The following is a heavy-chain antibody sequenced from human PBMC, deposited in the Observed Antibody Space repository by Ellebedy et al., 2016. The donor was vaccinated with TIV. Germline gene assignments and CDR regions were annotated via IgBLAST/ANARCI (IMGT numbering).Heavy chain of an antibody. CDR2: VYHGGST. CDR1: GASISSLNW. Sequence: MPSETLSLTCAVSGASISSLNWWSWVRQSPGKGLEWIGEVYHGGSTKYNPSLKSRVTMSVDISKNQFSLRLNSVTAADTAVYYCARDRGRGSSRNNWFDPWGQGTLVTVSS. D-gene: IGHD6-6*01. CDR3: ARDRGRGSSRNNWFDP. J-gene: IGHJ5*02. V-gene: IGHV4-4*02.